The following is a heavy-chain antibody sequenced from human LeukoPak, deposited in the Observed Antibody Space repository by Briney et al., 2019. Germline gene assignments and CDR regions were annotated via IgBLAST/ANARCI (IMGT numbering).Heavy chain of an antibody. V-gene: IGHV4-30-4*01. CDR2: IYYSGST. J-gene: IGHJ4*02. Sequence: SETLSLTCTVSGGSISSGDYYWSWVRQPPGKGLEWIGYIYYSGSTYYNPSLKSRVTISVDTSKNQFSLKLSSGTAADTAVYYCARVLWELPELHFDYWGQGTLVTVSS. D-gene: IGHD1-26*01. CDR1: GGSISSGDYY. CDR3: ARVLWELPELHFDY.